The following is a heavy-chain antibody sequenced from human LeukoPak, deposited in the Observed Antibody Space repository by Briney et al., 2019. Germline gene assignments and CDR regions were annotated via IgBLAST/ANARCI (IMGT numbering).Heavy chain of an antibody. D-gene: IGHD6-13*01. J-gene: IGHJ4*02. Sequence: ASVKVSCKASGYTFTSYYMHWVRQAPGQGLEWMGIINPSGGSTSYAQKFQGRVTMTRDTSTSTVYMELSSLRSEDTAVYYCATLSIAAAGAYYFDYWGQGTLVTVSS. CDR1: GYTFTSYY. V-gene: IGHV1-46*01. CDR3: ATLSIAAAGAYYFDY. CDR2: INPSGGST.